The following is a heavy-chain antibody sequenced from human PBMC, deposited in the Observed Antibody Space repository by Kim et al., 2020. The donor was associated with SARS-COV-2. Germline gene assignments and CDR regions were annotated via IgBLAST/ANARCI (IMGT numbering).Heavy chain of an antibody. D-gene: IGHD6-19*01. CDR3: AREIAVVGTMNDNALDM. CDR1: GFTFSSYG. V-gene: IGHV3-33*08. J-gene: IGHJ3*02. CDR2: IWYDGSNK. Sequence: GGSLRLSCAASGFTFSSYGMHWVRQAPGKGLEWVAVIWYDGSNKYYADSVKGRFTISRDNSKNTLYLQMNSLRAEDTAVYYCAREIAVVGTMNDNALDMWGQGTMVTVSS.